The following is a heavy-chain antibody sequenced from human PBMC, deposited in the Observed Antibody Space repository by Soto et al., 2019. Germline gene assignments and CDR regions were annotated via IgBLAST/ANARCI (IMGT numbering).Heavy chain of an antibody. Sequence: GGSLRLSCAASGFTASSNYMSWVRQAPGKGLEWVSVIYSGGSTYYADSVKGRFTISRDNSKNKLYLQMNSLRAEDTAVYYCARDRGPGAYLPRPSYYYYMDVWGKGTTVTVSS. J-gene: IGHJ6*03. CDR2: IYSGGST. D-gene: IGHD3-16*01. CDR1: GFTASSNY. V-gene: IGHV3-66*02. CDR3: ARDRGPGAYLPRPSYYYYMDV.